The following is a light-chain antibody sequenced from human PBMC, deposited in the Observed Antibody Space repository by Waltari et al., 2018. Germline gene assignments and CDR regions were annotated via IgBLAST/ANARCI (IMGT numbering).Light chain of an antibody. CDR3: CSYAGSTTSSVV. J-gene: IGLJ1*01. Sequence: QSALTQPASVSGSPGQSITISCTGSSSDVGGYSLVSWYQQHPGKAPKLMIYAVTKRLSGFSHRVSGSKSSNTASLTISGLQTEDEADYYCCSYAGSTTSSVVFGTGTKVIVL. V-gene: IGLV2-23*02. CDR2: AVT. CDR1: SSDVGGYSL.